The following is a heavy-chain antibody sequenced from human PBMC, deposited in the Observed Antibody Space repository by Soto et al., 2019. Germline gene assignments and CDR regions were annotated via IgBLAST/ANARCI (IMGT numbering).Heavy chain of an antibody. D-gene: IGHD2-2*02. CDR2: IDPSDSQT. J-gene: IGHJ4*02. CDR1: GYSLAGYW. Sequence: PGESLKISCKVSGYSLAGYWITWVRQKPGKELEWMGRIDPSDSQTYYSPSFRGHVTISATKSITTVFLQWSSLRASDTAMYYCASSPPSCSSTSCYRYFDYRGQATLVTVS. CDR3: ASSPPSCSSTSCYRYFDY. V-gene: IGHV5-10-1*01.